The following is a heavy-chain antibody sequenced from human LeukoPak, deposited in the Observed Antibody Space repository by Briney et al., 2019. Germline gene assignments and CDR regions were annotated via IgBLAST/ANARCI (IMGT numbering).Heavy chain of an antibody. CDR3: ARDLFGVRGANDY. V-gene: IGHV3-48*03. Sequence: TGGSLRLSCAASGFTFSSYEMNWVRQAPGKGLEWFSFISSGGNDIYYADSVKGRFTISRDNTKNSLYLQVNSLRDEDTAVYYCARDLFGVRGANDYWGQGTLVTVSS. CDR1: GFTFSSYE. D-gene: IGHD3-10*01. J-gene: IGHJ4*02. CDR2: ISSGGNDI.